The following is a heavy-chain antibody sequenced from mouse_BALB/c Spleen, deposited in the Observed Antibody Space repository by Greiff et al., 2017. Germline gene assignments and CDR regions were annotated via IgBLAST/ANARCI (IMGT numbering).Heavy chain of an antibody. CDR3: ARHRRLTFDV. D-gene: IGHD1-2*01. J-gene: IGHJ1*01. CDR2: ISSGGGST. V-gene: IGHV5-12-2*01. Sequence: EVKLMESGGGLVKPGGSLKLSCAASGFTFSSYAMSWVRQTPEKRLEWVASISSGGGSTYYPDTVKGRFTISRDNAKNTLYLQMSSLKSEDTAMYYCARHRRLTFDVWGAGTTVTVSS. CDR1: GFTFSSYA.